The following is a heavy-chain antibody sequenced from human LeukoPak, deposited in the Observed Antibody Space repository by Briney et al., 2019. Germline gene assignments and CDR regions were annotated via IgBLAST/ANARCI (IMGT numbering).Heavy chain of an antibody. Sequence: GGSLRLSCAASGFTFSSCAMSWVREAPGKGVEWVSAISGSGGSTYYADSVKGRFTISRDNSKDTLYLQMNSLRAEDTAVYYCAKDRAGAGTSDYWGQGTLVTVSS. J-gene: IGHJ4*02. CDR1: GFTFSSCA. CDR3: AKDRAGAGTSDY. D-gene: IGHD6-13*01. CDR2: ISGSGGST. V-gene: IGHV3-23*01.